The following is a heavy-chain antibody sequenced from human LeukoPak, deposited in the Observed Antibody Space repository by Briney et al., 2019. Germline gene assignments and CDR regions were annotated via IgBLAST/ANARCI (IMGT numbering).Heavy chain of an antibody. J-gene: IGHJ6*03. CDR1: GFTFDDYG. Sequence: GGSLRLSCATSGFTFDDYGMSWVRQVPGKGLECVSTINWNGGTTTYADSVKGRFTISRDNSYNTVSLQMNSLRDEDTGVYYCAKGLRTGVGPYMGYHYYMDVWGKGATVTVSS. CDR2: INWNGGTT. D-gene: IGHD3-16*01. CDR3: AKGLRTGVGPYMGYHYYMDV. V-gene: IGHV3-20*04.